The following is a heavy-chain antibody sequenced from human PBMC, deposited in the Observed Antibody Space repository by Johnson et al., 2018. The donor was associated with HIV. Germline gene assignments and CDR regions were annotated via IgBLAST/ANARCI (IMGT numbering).Heavy chain of an antibody. J-gene: IGHJ3*02. CDR3: AKGLKLGSGDDAFDI. Sequence: QVQLVESGGGVVQPGRSLRLSCAASGFTFSNYDMDWVRQAPGKGLEWVVGISYDGGKKYYRDSVKGRFTISRDNSKNTLYLQMNSLRAEDTAVYYCAKGLKLGSGDDAFDIWGLGTMVTVSS. CDR1: GFTFSNYD. V-gene: IGHV3-30*18. D-gene: IGHD7-27*01. CDR2: ISYDGGKK.